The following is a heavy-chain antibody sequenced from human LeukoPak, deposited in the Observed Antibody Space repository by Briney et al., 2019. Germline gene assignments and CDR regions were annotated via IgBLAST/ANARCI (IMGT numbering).Heavy chain of an antibody. V-gene: IGHV3-49*04. Sequence: GRSLRLSCTASGFTFGDYAMSWVRQAPGKGLEWVGFIRSKAYGGTTEYAASVKGRFTISRDDSKSIAYLQMNSLKTEDTAVYYCTRMNYYYGMDVWGQGTTVTVSS. CDR3: TRMNYYYGMDV. CDR1: GFTFGDYA. J-gene: IGHJ6*02. CDR2: IRSKAYGGTT.